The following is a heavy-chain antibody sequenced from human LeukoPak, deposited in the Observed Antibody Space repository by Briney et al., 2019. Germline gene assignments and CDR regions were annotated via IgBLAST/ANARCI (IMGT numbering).Heavy chain of an antibody. V-gene: IGHV4-61*08. CDR2: IYYSGST. Sequence: SETLSLTCGVSGYSISGGYQWAWIRQPPGKGLEWIGYIYYSGSTNYNPSLKSRVTISVDTSKNQFSLKLSSVTAADTAVYYCARGSPGGDAFDIWGHGAMVTVSS. CDR1: GYSISGGYQ. D-gene: IGHD3-16*01. CDR3: ARGSPGGDAFDI. J-gene: IGHJ3*02.